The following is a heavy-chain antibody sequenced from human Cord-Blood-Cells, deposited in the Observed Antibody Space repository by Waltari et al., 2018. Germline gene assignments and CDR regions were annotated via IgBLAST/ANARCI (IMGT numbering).Heavy chain of an antibody. CDR2: IYYSGST. Sequence: QVQLQESGPGLVKPSETLSLTCTVSGGSVSSGSYYWSWIRQPPGKGLEWIGYIYYSGSTNYNHSLKSRVSISVDTSKNQFSLKLSSVTAADTAVYYCARVRGSGDGDWYFDLWGRGTLVTVSS. D-gene: IGHD7-27*01. V-gene: IGHV4-61*01. CDR3: ARVRGSGDGDWYFDL. CDR1: GGSVSSGSYY. J-gene: IGHJ2*01.